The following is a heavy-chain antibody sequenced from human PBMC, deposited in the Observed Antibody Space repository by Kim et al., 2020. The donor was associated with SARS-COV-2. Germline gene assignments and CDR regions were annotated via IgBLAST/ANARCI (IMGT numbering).Heavy chain of an antibody. CDR1: GGSISNYY. D-gene: IGHD6-6*01. Sequence: SETLSLTCTVSGGSISNYYYCWIRHPPAQGQEWVGYIYFSWSTNYNPSLTSRVTISVDTSKNQISLALTSVTAAATAAYYCSRSEGRSRSHQFDHWGQGT. J-gene: IGHJ4*02. V-gene: IGHV4-59*01. CDR2: IYFSWST. CDR3: SRSEGRSRSHQFDH.